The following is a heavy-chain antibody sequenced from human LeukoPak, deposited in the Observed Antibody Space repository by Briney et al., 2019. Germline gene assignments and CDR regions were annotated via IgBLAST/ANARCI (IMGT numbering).Heavy chain of an antibody. CDR2: INPNSGGT. Sequence: ASVKVSCKASGYTFTGYYMHWVRQAPGQGLEWIGSINPNSGGTNYAQKFQGRVTMTTDTSTSTAYMELRSLRSDDTAVYYCAREGSGSYYPYYYYYMDVWGKGTTVTISS. J-gene: IGHJ6*03. V-gene: IGHV1-2*02. CDR3: AREGSGSYYPYYYYYMDV. CDR1: GYTFTGYY. D-gene: IGHD3-10*01.